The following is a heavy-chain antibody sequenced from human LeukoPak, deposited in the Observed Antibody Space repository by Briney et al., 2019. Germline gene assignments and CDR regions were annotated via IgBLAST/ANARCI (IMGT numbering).Heavy chain of an antibody. CDR1: GYTFTGYY. D-gene: IGHD3-10*01. CDR2: INPNSVGT. CDR3: ARDNPSSERHYYGSGSSNCFDP. Sequence: GASVKVSCKASGYTFTGYYMHWVRQAPGQGLEWMGWINPNSVGTNYAQKFQGRVTMTRDTSISTAYMELSRLRSDDTAVYYCARDNPSSERHYYGSGSSNCFDPWGQGTLVTVSS. V-gene: IGHV1-2*02. J-gene: IGHJ5*02.